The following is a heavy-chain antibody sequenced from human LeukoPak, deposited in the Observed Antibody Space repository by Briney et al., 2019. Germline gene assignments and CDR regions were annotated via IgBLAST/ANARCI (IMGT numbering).Heavy chain of an antibody. CDR2: ISTGSIYK. Sequence: GGSLRLSCAASGFTFSDSYMSWSRQAPGKGLEWGSYISTGSIYKKYTDSVQGRFTISRDNAKNSLYLQMNSLRVDDTAVYYCARVSPDSSSWYGTYYFDYWGQGTLVTVSS. CDR3: ARVSPDSSSWYGTYYFDY. D-gene: IGHD6-13*01. V-gene: IGHV3-11*06. J-gene: IGHJ4*02. CDR1: GFTFSDSY.